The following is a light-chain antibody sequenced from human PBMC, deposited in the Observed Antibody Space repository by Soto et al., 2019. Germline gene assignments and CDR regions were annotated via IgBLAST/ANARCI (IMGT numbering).Light chain of an antibody. CDR2: DAS. CDR3: QQSDNLPFT. J-gene: IGKJ5*01. CDR1: QGISSY. V-gene: IGKV1-33*01. Sequence: RMSQSPASLSASTGDRVTITCRASQGISSYLAWYQQKPGKAPKLLIYDASNLETGVPSRFSGSGSGTDFTFTISSLQPEDIATYYCQQSDNLPFTFGQGTRLEIK.